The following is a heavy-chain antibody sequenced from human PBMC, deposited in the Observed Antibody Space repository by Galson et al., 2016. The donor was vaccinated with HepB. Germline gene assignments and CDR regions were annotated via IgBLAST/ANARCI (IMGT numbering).Heavy chain of an antibody. CDR3: LAGTGGWFDP. V-gene: IGHV4-39*07. J-gene: IGHJ5*02. CDR2: IYYSGST. CDR1: GGSISSSSSYY. D-gene: IGHD1-1*01. Sequence: LSLTCTVSGGSISSSSSYYWGWIRQSPGKGLEWIGSIYYSGSTYYNSSLKSRVSISVDTSKNQFSLRLNSVTAADTAVYYCLAGTGGWFDPWGQGTLVTVSS.